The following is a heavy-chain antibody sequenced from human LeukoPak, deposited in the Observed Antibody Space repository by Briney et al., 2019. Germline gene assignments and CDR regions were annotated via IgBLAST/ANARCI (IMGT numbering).Heavy chain of an antibody. V-gene: IGHV3-30*04. CDR1: GFTFSSDA. D-gene: IGHD3-10*02. Sequence: GRSLRLSCVASGFTFSSDAMHWVRQAPGKGLEWVAVISYDGKEKYHADSVKGRFTISRDNSKNTLYLQMNSLRVEDTAVYYCAELGITMIGGVWGKGTTVTISS. J-gene: IGHJ6*04. CDR2: ISYDGKEK. CDR3: AELGITMIGGV.